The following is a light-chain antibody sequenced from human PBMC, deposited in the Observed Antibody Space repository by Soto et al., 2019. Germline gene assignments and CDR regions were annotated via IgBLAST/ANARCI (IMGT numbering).Light chain of an antibody. CDR1: QSVSNNF. CDR2: NAA. CDR3: QQYASSLLT. V-gene: IGKV3-20*01. J-gene: IGKJ4*01. Sequence: EIVLTQSPGTLSLSPGGRATLSCRASQSVSNNFLAWYQQKPGQAPRLLIYNAATRATGIPDRFSGSGSGTDFTLTISRLEPEDFAVYHCQQYASSLLTFGGATKVEIK.